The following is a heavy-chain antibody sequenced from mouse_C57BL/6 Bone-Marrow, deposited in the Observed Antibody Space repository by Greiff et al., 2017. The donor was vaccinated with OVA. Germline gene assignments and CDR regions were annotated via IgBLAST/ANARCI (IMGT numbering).Heavy chain of an antibody. J-gene: IGHJ3*01. V-gene: IGHV1-81*01. D-gene: IGHD4-1*02. Sequence: QVHVKQSGAELARPGASVKLSCKASGYTFTSYGISWVKQRTGQGLEWIGEIYPRSGNTYYNEKFKGKATLTADKSSSTAYMELRSLTSEDSAVYFCARSSPNWDNAYWGQGTLVTVSA. CDR1: GYTFTSYG. CDR2: IYPRSGNT. CDR3: ARSSPNWDNAY.